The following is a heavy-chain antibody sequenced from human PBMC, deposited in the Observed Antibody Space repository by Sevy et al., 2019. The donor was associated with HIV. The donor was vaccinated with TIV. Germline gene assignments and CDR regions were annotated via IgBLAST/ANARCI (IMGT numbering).Heavy chain of an antibody. CDR2: INTNTGNP. D-gene: IGHD2-15*01. Sequence: ASVKVSCKASGYTFTSYAMNWVRQAPGQGLEWMGWINTNTGNPTNAQGFTGRFVFSLDTSVSTAYLQISSLKAEDTAVYYCARGVRYCSAGSCYSGFYYYGMDVWGQGTTVTVSS. CDR1: GYTFTSYA. CDR3: ARGVRYCSAGSCYSGFYYYGMDV. J-gene: IGHJ6*02. V-gene: IGHV7-4-1*02.